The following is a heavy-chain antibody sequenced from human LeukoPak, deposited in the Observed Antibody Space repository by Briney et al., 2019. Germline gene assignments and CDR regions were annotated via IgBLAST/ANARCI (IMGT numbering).Heavy chain of an antibody. CDR2: IYYSGST. J-gene: IGHJ6*02. V-gene: IGHV4-59*01. D-gene: IGHD4-17*01. Sequence: SETLSLTCTVSGGSISSYYWSWIRQPPGKGLEWIGYIYYSGSTNYNPSLKSRVTISVDTSKNQFSLKLSSVTAAGTAVYYCASQTVDGMDVWGQGTTVTVSS. CDR3: ASQTVDGMDV. CDR1: GGSISSYY.